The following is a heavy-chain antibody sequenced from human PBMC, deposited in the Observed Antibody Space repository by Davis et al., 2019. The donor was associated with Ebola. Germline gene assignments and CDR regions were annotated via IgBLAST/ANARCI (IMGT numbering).Heavy chain of an antibody. CDR3: AKDKGQGADYGDYYDS. J-gene: IGHJ4*02. D-gene: IGHD4-17*01. Sequence: AGSLRLSCAASGFTFSSYSMNWVRQAPGKGLEWVSSISSSSSYIYYADSVKGRFTISRDNSKNTLYLQMNTLRAEDTAVYYCAKDKGQGADYGDYYDSWGQGTLVTVSS. V-gene: IGHV3-21*04. CDR1: GFTFSSYS. CDR2: ISSSSSYI.